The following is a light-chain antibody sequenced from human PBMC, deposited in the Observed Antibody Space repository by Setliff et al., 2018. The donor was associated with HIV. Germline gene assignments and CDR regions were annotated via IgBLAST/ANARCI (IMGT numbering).Light chain of an antibody. Sequence: ALTQPASVSGSPGQSITISCTGTSGDVGRYNLVSWYQQQPGKPPKLMIYQASKRPSGVSNRFSGSKSGNTASLTISGLQAEDEADYYCCSNTGSNTYVFGTGTKVT. V-gene: IGLV2-23*01. CDR1: SGDVGRYNL. CDR2: QAS. CDR3: CSNTGSNTYV. J-gene: IGLJ1*01.